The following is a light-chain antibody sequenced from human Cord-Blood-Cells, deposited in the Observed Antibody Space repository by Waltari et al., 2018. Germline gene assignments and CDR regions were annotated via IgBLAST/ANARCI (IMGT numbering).Light chain of an antibody. V-gene: IGKV2-28*01. Sequence: IVMTQSPLSLPVTPGEPASISCRSSQSLLHSNGYNYLDWYLQKPGQSPQLLIYLGSNRATGVPDRFSGSGSGTDFTLKISSVEAEDVAVYYCMQALQTPRTFGPGTKVDIK. CDR3: MQALQTPRT. J-gene: IGKJ3*01. CDR2: LGS. CDR1: QSLLHSNGYNY.